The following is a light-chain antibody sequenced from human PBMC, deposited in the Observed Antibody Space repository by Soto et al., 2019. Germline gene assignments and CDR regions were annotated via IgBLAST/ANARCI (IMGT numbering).Light chain of an antibody. J-gene: IGKJ1*01. V-gene: IGKV3-20*01. Sequence: EIVMTQSPGILSLSPGERATLSCRASQSVSKDLLAWYQQKPGQAPRLVIYGASTTATDVPDRFSGSGSGADFTLTISRLEPEDFAVNSCQQYGRSRSRTFGQGTKVA. CDR3: QQYGRSRSRT. CDR2: GAS. CDR1: QSVSKDL.